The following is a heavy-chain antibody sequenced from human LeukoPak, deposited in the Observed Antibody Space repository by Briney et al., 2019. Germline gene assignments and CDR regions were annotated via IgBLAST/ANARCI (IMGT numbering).Heavy chain of an antibody. V-gene: IGHV1-2*06. CDR3: AMYYYDSSGYGAFDI. Sequence: ASVKVSCKASGYTFTGYYMHWVRQAPGQGLEWMGRINPNSGGTNYAQKFQGRVTMTRDTSTSTAYMELSRLRSDDTAVYYCAMYYYDSSGYGAFDIWGQGTMVTVSS. CDR1: GYTFTGYY. CDR2: INPNSGGT. J-gene: IGHJ3*02. D-gene: IGHD3-22*01.